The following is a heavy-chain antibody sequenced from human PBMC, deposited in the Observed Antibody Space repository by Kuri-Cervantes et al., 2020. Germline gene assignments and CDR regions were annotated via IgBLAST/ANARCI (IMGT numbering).Heavy chain of an antibody. Sequence: SETLSLTCSVSRGSISNYYWSWIRQPPGKGLEWIGYISYSGSTTYNPSLKSRVTISLDTPKNQLSLRLSSVTAADTAVYYCAKGRGITAAGTSWFDPWGQGTLVTVSS. CDR3: AKGRGITAAGTSWFDP. D-gene: IGHD6-13*01. V-gene: IGHV4-59*08. J-gene: IGHJ5*02. CDR2: ISYSGST. CDR1: RGSISNYY.